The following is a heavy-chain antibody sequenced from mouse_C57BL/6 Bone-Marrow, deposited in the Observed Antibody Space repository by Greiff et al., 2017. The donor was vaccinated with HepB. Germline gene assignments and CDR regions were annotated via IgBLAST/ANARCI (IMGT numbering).Heavy chain of an antibody. V-gene: IGHV3-8*01. Sequence: DVKLVESGPGLAKPSQTLSLTCSVTGYSITSDYWNWIRKFPGNKLEYMGYISYSGSTYYNPSLKSRISITRDTSKNQYYLQLNSVTTEDTATYYWARYRTTVETLDYWGQGTTLTVSS. CDR1: GYSITSDY. D-gene: IGHD1-1*01. J-gene: IGHJ2*01. CDR3: ARYRTTVETLDY. CDR2: ISYSGST.